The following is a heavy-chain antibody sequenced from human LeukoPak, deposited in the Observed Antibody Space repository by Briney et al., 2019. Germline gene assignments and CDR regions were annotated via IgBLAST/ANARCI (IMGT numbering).Heavy chain of an antibody. CDR3: AREVYGIVATIYDY. D-gene: IGHD5-12*01. CDR1: GFTFSSYS. CDR2: ISSSSSTI. J-gene: IGHJ4*02. Sequence: GGSLRLSCAASGFTFSSYSMNWVRQAPGKGLEWVSYISSSSSTIYYADSVKGRFTISRDNAKNTLYLQMNSLRAEDTAVYYCAREVYGIVATIYDYWGQGTLVTVSS. V-gene: IGHV3-48*01.